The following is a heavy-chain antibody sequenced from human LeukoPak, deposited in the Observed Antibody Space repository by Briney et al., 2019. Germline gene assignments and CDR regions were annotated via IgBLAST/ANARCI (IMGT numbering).Heavy chain of an antibody. CDR2: MHSSGST. CDR1: GDSVSSGNYY. Sequence: SETLSLTCTVSGDSVSSGNYYWSWIRQPAGKGLEWIGRMHSSGSTKYNSSLKSRVTISVDTSKNQLSLKMSSVTAADTAVYYCASHSSSTTNWFDPWGQGTLVTVSS. CDR3: ASHSSSTTNWFDP. V-gene: IGHV4-61*02. J-gene: IGHJ5*02. D-gene: IGHD2-2*01.